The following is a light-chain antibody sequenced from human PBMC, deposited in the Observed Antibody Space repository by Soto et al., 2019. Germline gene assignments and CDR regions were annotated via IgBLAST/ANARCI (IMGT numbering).Light chain of an antibody. Sequence: QSALTQPPSVSGSPGQSVTISCTGTSSDVGSYNRVSWYQQPPGTAPKLMIYEVSNRPSGVPDRFSGSKSGNTASLTISGLQAEDEADYYCSSYTSISTAYVVFGGGTKLTVL. CDR2: EVS. CDR1: SSDVGSYNR. J-gene: IGLJ2*01. V-gene: IGLV2-18*02. CDR3: SSYTSISTAYVV.